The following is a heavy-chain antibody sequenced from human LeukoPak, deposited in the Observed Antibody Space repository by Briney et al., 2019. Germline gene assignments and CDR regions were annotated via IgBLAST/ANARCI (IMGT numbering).Heavy chain of an antibody. CDR2: IYYSGST. V-gene: IGHV4-31*03. D-gene: IGHD3-22*01. CDR3: AREEEYYDSSGYLDP. CDR1: GGSISSGGYY. Sequence: TLSLTCTVSGGSISSGGYYWSWIRQHPGKGLEWIGYIYYSGSTYYNPSLKSRVTISVDTSKNQFSLKLSSVTAADTAVYYCAREEEYYDSSGYLDPWGQGTLVTVSS. J-gene: IGHJ5*02.